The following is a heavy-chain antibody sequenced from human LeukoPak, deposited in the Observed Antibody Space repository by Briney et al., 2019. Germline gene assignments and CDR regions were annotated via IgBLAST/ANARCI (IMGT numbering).Heavy chain of an antibody. Sequence: SVKVSCKASGGTFSSYAISWVRQAPGQGLEWMGRIIPILGIANYAQKFQGRVTITADKSASTAYMELSSLRSEDTAVYYCARARDSYYYGNWFDPWGQGTLVTVSS. J-gene: IGHJ5*02. V-gene: IGHV1-69*04. CDR3: ARARDSYYYGNWFDP. CDR2: IIPILGIA. D-gene: IGHD3-10*01. CDR1: GGTFSSYA.